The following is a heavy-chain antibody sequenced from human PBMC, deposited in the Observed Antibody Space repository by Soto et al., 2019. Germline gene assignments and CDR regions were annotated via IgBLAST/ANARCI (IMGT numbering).Heavy chain of an antibody. CDR1: GGTLSSYA. V-gene: IGHV1-69*13. Sequence: SVKVSCKASGGTLSSYAISWVRQAPGQGVEWMGGIIPIFGTANYAQKFQGRVTITADESTSTAYMELSSLRSEDTAVYYCARDLPYYYDSSGYYYSHDAFDIWGQGTMVTVSS. CDR3: ARDLPYYYDSSGYYYSHDAFDI. D-gene: IGHD3-22*01. J-gene: IGHJ3*02. CDR2: IIPIFGTA.